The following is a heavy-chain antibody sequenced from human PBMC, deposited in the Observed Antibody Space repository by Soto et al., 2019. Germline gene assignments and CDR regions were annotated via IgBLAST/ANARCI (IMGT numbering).Heavy chain of an antibody. D-gene: IGHD6-6*01. CDR2: ISSSSSYI. CDR1: GFTFSSYS. Sequence: EVQLVESGGGLVKPGGSLRLSCAASGFTFSSYSMNWVRQAPGKGLEWVSSISSSSSYIYYADSVKGRFTISRDNAKNSLYLQMNSLRAEDTAVYYCARDLGLWSSYSSSPLFDYWGQGTLVTVSS. CDR3: ARDLGLWSSYSSSPLFDY. J-gene: IGHJ4*02. V-gene: IGHV3-21*01.